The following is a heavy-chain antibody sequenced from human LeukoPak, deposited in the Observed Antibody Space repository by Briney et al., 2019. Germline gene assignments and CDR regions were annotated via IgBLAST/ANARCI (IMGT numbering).Heavy chain of an antibody. V-gene: IGHV3-33*01. CDR1: GFTFSSYG. D-gene: IGHD6-6*01. CDR2: IWYDGSNK. J-gene: IGHJ4*02. CDR3: ARVLGSSAPLPDY. Sequence: GGSLRLSCAASGFTFSSYGMHWVRQAPGKGLEWVAVIWYDGSNKHYADSVKGRFTISRDNSKNTLYLQMNSLRAEDTAVYYCARVLGSSAPLPDYWGQGTLVTVSS.